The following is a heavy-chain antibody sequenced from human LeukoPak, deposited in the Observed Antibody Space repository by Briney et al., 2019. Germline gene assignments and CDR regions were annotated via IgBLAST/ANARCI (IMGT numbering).Heavy chain of an antibody. D-gene: IGHD4-17*01. CDR2: IYSGGST. Sequence: GGSLRLSCAVSGHTVSGNYMSWVRQAPGKGLEWVSVIYSGGSTYYADSVKGRFTISRDSSKNTLYLQMNSLKAEDTAVYYCAARPHGDSPYFDFWGQGTLVTVSS. V-gene: IGHV3-66*01. CDR1: GHTVSGNY. J-gene: IGHJ4*02. CDR3: AARPHGDSPYFDF.